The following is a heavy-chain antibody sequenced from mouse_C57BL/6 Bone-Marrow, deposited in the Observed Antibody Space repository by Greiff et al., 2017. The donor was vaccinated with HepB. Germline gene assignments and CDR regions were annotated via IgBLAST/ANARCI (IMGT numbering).Heavy chain of an antibody. V-gene: IGHV7-3*01. J-gene: IGHJ3*01. Sequence: EVKLMESGGGLVQPGGSLSLSCAASGFTFTDYYMSWVRQPPGKALEWLGFIRNKANGYTTEYSAYVKGRFTISRDNSQSILYLQMKALRAEDSGSYFGARIGRLAWFAYWGQGTLVTVSA. CDR2: IRNKANGYTT. CDR1: GFTFTDYY. CDR3: ARIGRLAWFAY.